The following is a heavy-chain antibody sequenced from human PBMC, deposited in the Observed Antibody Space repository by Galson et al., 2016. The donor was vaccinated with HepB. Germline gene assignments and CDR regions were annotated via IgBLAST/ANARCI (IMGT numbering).Heavy chain of an antibody. CDR3: ARGYDSSGYYYGSDAFDL. D-gene: IGHD3-22*01. V-gene: IGHV4-59*01. Sequence: SETLSLTCTVSGGSISNYYWNWIRQPPGKGLEWIGYMSYSGSINYNPSLKSRVTLSGDTSKNQFSLKLRSVTTADTAVYYCARGYDSSGYYYGSDAFDLWGLGTMVIVSS. CDR2: MSYSGSI. CDR1: GGSISNYY. J-gene: IGHJ3*01.